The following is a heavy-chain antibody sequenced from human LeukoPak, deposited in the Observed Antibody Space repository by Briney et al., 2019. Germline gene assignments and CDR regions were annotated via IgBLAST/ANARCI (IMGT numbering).Heavy chain of an antibody. Sequence: ASVKVSCKASGGTFSSYGISWVRQAPGQGLEWMGWISAYNGNTNYAQKLQGRVTMTTDTSTSTAYMELRSLRSDDTAVYYCARDIAVTIPADYWGQGTLVTVSS. CDR2: ISAYNGNT. CDR3: ARDIAVTIPADY. J-gene: IGHJ4*02. V-gene: IGHV1-18*01. D-gene: IGHD6-19*01. CDR1: GGTFSSYG.